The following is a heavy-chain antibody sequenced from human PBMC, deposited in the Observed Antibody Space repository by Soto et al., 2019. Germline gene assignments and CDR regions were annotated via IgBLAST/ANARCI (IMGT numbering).Heavy chain of an antibody. J-gene: IGHJ4*02. CDR3: ARGDDYVWGSYRYTGWSFVY. CDR1: GDSVSSNSAA. D-gene: IGHD3-16*02. V-gene: IGHV6-1*01. Sequence: SQTLSLTCAISGDSVSSNSAAWNWIRQSPSRGLEWLGRTYYRSKWYNDYAVSVKSRITINPDTSKNQFSLQLNSVTPEDTAVYYCARGDDYVWGSYRYTGWSFVYWGQGTLVTVSS. CDR2: TYYRSKWYN.